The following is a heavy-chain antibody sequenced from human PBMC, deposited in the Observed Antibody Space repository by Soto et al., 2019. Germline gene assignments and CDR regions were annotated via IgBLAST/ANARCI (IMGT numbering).Heavy chain of an antibody. D-gene: IGHD3-16*01. J-gene: IGHJ3*02. CDR2: INHSGST. CDR3: ASFLGGVSPKRII. Sequence: QVQLQQWGAGLLKPSETLSLTCAVYGGSFSGYYWSWIRQPPGKGLEWIGEINHSGSTNYNPTLKSQVTITVDTSKTQFSLKLSSVTAADTAVYYCASFLGGVSPKRIIWGQGTMVTVSS. CDR1: GGSFSGYY. V-gene: IGHV4-34*01.